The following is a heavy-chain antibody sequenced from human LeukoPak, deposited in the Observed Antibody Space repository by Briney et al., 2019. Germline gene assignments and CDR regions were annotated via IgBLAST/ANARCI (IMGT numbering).Heavy chain of an antibody. J-gene: IGHJ6*03. CDR1: GFTFSSYA. CDR2: ISGSGGST. CDR3: AKDGITIFGVTNYYMDV. Sequence: GGSLRLSCAASGFTFSSYAMSWVRQAPGKGLEWVSAISGSGGSTYYADSVKGRFTISRDNSKNTLYLQMNSLRAEDTAVYHCAKDGITIFGVTNYYMDVWGKGTTVTVSS. V-gene: IGHV3-23*01. D-gene: IGHD3-3*01.